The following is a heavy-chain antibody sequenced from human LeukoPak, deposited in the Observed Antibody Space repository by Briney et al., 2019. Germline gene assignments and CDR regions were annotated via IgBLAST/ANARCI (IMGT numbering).Heavy chain of an antibody. J-gene: IGHJ4*02. D-gene: IGHD6-19*01. CDR3: ARGEISYTNGWESDY. CDR1: GGTFSSYS. Sequence: AASVKVSCKASGGTFSSYSITWVRQAPGQGLEWMGRIIPMLGIANYAQKFQGRVTIPEDKSTSTAYMELSSLRSEDTAVYYFARGEISYTNGWESDYWGQGTLVSVSS. CDR2: IIPMLGIA. V-gene: IGHV1-69*02.